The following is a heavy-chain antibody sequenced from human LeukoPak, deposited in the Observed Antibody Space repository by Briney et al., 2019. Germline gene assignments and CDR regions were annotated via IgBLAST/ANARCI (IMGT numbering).Heavy chain of an antibody. J-gene: IGHJ2*01. D-gene: IGHD4-17*01. CDR2: TSAYNGNT. Sequence: GASEKVSCKASGYTCTSYGISWVRQATGQWLEWMGWTSAYNGNTNYAQKLQGRVTMTTDTSTSTAYMELRSLRSDDTAVYYCARSPPGDYAGYWYFDLWGRGTLVTVSS. V-gene: IGHV1-18*01. CDR1: GYTCTSYG. CDR3: ARSPPGDYAGYWYFDL.